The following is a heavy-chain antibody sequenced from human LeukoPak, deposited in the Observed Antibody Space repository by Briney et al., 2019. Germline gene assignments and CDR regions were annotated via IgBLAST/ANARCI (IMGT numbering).Heavy chain of an antibody. V-gene: IGHV3-48*01. J-gene: IGHJ4*02. CDR3: ARGGAARPDY. D-gene: IGHD6-6*01. CDR1: GFTFSSYG. CDR2: ISSSSSNI. Sequence: GGSLRLSCAASGFTFSSYGMNWVRQPPWKGLEWVSYISSSSSNINYADSVKGRFTISRDNAKNSLYLQLNSLRAEDTAVYYCARGGAARPDYWGQGTLVTVSS.